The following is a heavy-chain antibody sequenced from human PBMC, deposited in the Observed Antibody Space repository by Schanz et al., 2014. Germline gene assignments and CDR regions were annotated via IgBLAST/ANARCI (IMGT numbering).Heavy chain of an antibody. CDR2: INWNGGST. CDR1: GGSISSGGYY. D-gene: IGHD5-12*01. CDR3: AGAVATIRADSFDI. Sequence: VQLQESGPGLVKPSQTLSLTCTVSGGSISSGGYYWSWIRQAPGKGLEWVSGINWNGGSTGYADSVKGRFTISRDNAKNSLYLQMNSLRAEDTALYYCAGAVATIRADSFDIWGQGTMVAVSS. J-gene: IGHJ3*02. V-gene: IGHV3-20*04.